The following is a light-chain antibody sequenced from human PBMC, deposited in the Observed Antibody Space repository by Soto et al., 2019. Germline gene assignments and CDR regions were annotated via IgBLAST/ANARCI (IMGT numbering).Light chain of an antibody. J-gene: IGLJ2*01. CDR3: SSYGGSNNYVV. CDR1: TSDDGGYNY. CDR2: EVN. Sequence: QSALTQPPSASGSPGQSVTISCTGTTSDDGGYNYVSWYQQHPGKAPKRMIYEVNKRPSGVPDRFSGSKSGTTASLTVSGLQAEDEADYYCSSYGGSNNYVVFGGGTKLTVL. V-gene: IGLV2-8*01.